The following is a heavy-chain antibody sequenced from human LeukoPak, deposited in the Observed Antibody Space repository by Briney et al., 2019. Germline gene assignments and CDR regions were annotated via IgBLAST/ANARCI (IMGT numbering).Heavy chain of an antibody. V-gene: IGHV3-74*01. J-gene: IGHJ5*01. Sequence: PGGSLRLSCAASGFTFSSYWMHWVRQAPGKGLVCVSRINSDGSGTIYADSVRGRFTISRDNAKNTLYLQVNSLRAEDTAVYYCARTEGTVAYDSWGQGTLVTVSS. D-gene: IGHD4-23*01. CDR1: GFTFSSYW. CDR2: INSDGSGT. CDR3: ARTEGTVAYDS.